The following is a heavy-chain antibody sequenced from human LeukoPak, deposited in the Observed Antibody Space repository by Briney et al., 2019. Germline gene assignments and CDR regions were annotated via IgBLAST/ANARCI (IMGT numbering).Heavy chain of an antibody. D-gene: IGHD1-14*01. CDR1: GYTFTGYY. CDR3: ARETLAGLTVLDY. CDR2: INPNSGGT. J-gene: IGHJ4*02. Sequence: GASVKVSCKASGYTFTGYYMHWVRQAPGQGLEWMGWINPNSGGTNYAQKFQGRVTMTRDTSISTAYMELSRLRSDDTAVYYCARETLAGLTVLDYWGQGTLVTVSS. V-gene: IGHV1-2*02.